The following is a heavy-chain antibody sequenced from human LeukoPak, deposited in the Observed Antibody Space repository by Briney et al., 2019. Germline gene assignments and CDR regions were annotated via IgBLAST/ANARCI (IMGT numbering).Heavy chain of an antibody. CDR2: ISGSGGST. Sequence: GGSLRLSCAASGFTVSSNYMSWVRQALGKGLEWISAISGSGGSTYYADSVKGRFTISRDNSKNTLYLQMNSLRAEDTAVYYCAKDLGPPGIAAAGTGAFDIWGQGTMVTVSS. V-gene: IGHV3-23*01. D-gene: IGHD6-13*01. J-gene: IGHJ3*02. CDR3: AKDLGPPGIAAAGTGAFDI. CDR1: GFTVSSNY.